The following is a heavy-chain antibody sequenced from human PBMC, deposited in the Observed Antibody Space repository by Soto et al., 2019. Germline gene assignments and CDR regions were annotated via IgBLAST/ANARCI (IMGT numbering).Heavy chain of an antibody. V-gene: IGHV4-39*01. J-gene: IGHJ6*02. CDR2: IYNIGTS. CDR3: ARRDGYNLDGMDV. CDR1: GGSMTTNSYY. Sequence: SETLSLTCTVSGGSMTTNSYYWTWVRQPPGEGLEWIGSIYNIGTSYSNPSLKSRLSISVDAPKNEFSLKLKSVTAADTAVYYCARRDGYNLDGMDVWGQGTTVTVSS. D-gene: IGHD5-12*01.